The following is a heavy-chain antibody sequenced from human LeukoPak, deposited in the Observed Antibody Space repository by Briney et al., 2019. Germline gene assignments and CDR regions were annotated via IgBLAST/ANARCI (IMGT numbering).Heavy chain of an antibody. CDR1: GGSISSYY. D-gene: IGHD7-27*01. J-gene: IGHJ4*02. CDR3: ARHSWGLYSYFDY. V-gene: IGHV4-4*09. Sequence: PSETLSLTCTVSGGSISSYYWSWIRQPPGKGLEWIGYIYTSGSTDYNPSLKSRVTISVDTSKNQFSLKLRSVTAADTAVYYCARHSWGLYSYFDYWGQGTLVTVSS. CDR2: IYTSGST.